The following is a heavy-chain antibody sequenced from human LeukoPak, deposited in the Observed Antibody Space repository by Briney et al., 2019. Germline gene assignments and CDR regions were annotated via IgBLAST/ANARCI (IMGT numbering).Heavy chain of an antibody. CDR1: GYTFTSYG. CDR3: AQTLIEMATMSSWAAFDI. V-gene: IGHV1-18*01. CDR2: ISAYNGNT. Sequence: GASVTASCKPSGYTFTSYGISWVRQAPGQGLEWMGWISAYNGNTNYAQKLQGRGTMTTDTSTSTAYMELRSLRSDDTAVYFFAQTLIEMATMSSWAAFDIWGQGTMVTVSS. D-gene: IGHD5-24*01. J-gene: IGHJ3*02.